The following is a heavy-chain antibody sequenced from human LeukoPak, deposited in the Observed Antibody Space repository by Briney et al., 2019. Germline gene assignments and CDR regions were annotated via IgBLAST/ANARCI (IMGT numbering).Heavy chain of an antibody. CDR3: ARDRIAARRGMDV. D-gene: IGHD6-6*01. Sequence: SETLSLTCAVYGGSFSGYYWSWIRRPPGKGLEWIGEINHSGSTNYNPSLKSRVTISVDTSKNQFSLKLSSVTAADTAVYYCARDRIAARRGMDVWGQGTTVTVSS. J-gene: IGHJ6*02. V-gene: IGHV4-34*01. CDR2: INHSGST. CDR1: GGSFSGYY.